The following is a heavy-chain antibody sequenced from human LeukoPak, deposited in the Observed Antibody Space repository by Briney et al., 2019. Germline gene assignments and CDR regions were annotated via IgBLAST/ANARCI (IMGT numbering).Heavy chain of an antibody. D-gene: IGHD6-19*01. CDR1: GFTFTSYT. CDR2: ISSSSNYI. Sequence: GGSLRLSCAASGFTFTSYTMNWVRQAPGKGLEWVSSISSSSNYIYYADSVKGRFTISRDNAKNSLYLQMNSLRAEDTAVYYCAKGLREWLVRGWVDYWGQGTLVTVSS. J-gene: IGHJ4*02. CDR3: AKGLREWLVRGWVDY. V-gene: IGHV3-21*04.